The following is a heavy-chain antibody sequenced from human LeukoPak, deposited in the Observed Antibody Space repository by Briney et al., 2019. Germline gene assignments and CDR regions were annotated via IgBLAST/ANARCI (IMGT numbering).Heavy chain of an antibody. V-gene: IGHV4-31*03. Sequence: SETLSLTCTVSGGSISSGGYYWSWIRQHPGKVLEWIGYIYYSWSTYYNPSLKSRVPISVDTSNNQSPLKLSSVTPADTAVYYSASAARITMLVAFDYWGQGTLVTVSS. J-gene: IGHJ4*02. D-gene: IGHD3-22*01. CDR1: GGSISSGGYY. CDR3: ASAARITMLVAFDY. CDR2: IYYSWST.